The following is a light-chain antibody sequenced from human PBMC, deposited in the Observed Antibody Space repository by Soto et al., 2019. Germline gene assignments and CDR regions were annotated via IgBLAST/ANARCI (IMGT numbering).Light chain of an antibody. V-gene: IGKV3D-15*01. CDR3: QQYNNWLRT. CDR2: GAS. Sequence: EIVMTQSPATLSVSPGDRATLSCRASQSVSSNLAWYQQKPGQAPRLLIYGASIMATGIPARFSGSGSGTEFTLTISSLQSEDFAVYYCQQYNNWLRTFGQGTKLEIK. CDR1: QSVSSN. J-gene: IGKJ2*01.